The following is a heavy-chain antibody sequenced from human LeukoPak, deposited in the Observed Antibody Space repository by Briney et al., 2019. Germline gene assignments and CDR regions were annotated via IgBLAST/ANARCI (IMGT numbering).Heavy chain of an antibody. Sequence: GESLKISCKGSGYSFTSYWISWVRQMPGKGLEWMGIIYPGDSDTRYSPSFQGQVTISADKSISTAYLQWSSLKASDTAMYYCARRLADCSGGSCYGTRYYFDYWGQGTLVTVSS. J-gene: IGHJ4*02. V-gene: IGHV5-51*01. CDR3: ARRLADCSGGSCYGTRYYFDY. CDR1: GYSFTSYW. D-gene: IGHD2-15*01. CDR2: IYPGDSDT.